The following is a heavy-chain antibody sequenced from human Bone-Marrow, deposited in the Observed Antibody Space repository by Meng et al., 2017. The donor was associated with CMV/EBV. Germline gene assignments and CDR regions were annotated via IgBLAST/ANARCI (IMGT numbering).Heavy chain of an antibody. J-gene: IGHJ5*02. CDR1: GGSFSGYY. Sequence: YGGSFSGYYGSWIRKPPGKGLEWLGEINHSGSTNYNPSLKSRVTISVDTSKNQFSLKLSSVTAADTAVYYCARSSRSSWLKNNWFDPWGQGTLVTVSS. D-gene: IGHD6-13*01. CDR3: ARSSRSSWLKNNWFDP. V-gene: IGHV4-34*01. CDR2: INHSGST.